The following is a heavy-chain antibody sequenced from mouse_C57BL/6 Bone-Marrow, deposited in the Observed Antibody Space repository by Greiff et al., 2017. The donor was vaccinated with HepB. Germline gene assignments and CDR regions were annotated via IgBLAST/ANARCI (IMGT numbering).Heavy chain of an antibody. CDR2: IYPRSGYT. CDR3: GEDVGDMDY. Sequence: QVQLQQSGAELAMPGASVKLSCKASGYTFTSYGISWVKQRTGQGLEWIGEIYPRSGYTYYNEKFKGKATLTADKSSSTAYMELRSLTSADSAVYFCGEDVGDMDYWGQVTSVTVSS. J-gene: IGHJ4*01. CDR1: GYTFTSYG. V-gene: IGHV1-81*01.